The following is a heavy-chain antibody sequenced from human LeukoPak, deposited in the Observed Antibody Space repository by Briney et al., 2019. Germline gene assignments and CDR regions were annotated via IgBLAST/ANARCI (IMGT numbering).Heavy chain of an antibody. CDR1: GYTFTSYA. CDR2: IIPILGIA. J-gene: IGHJ3*02. CDR3: ASEYCSGGSCYSQYAFDI. V-gene: IGHV1-69*04. D-gene: IGHD2-15*01. Sequence: ASVKVSCKASGYTFTSYAISWVRQAPGQGLEWMGRIIPILGIANYAQKFQGRVTITADKSTSTAYMELSSLRSEDTAVYYCASEYCSGGSCYSQYAFDIWGQGTMVTVSS.